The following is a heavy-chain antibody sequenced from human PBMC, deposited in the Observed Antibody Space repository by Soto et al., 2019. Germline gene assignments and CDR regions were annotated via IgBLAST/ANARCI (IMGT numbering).Heavy chain of an antibody. V-gene: IGHV1-69*02. CDR2: AIPGLDVA. J-gene: IGHJ6*01. CDR1: GDTFNTYT. CDR3: ARAGGYNSYGLDV. Sequence: QVQLVQSGAEVKKPGSSVKVSCKAFGDTFNTYTISWVRQAPGQGLEWMGRAIPGLDVASYAQRFQGRVSMTADISTSTVYMGLSSLTSDDTAVYYCARAGGYNSYGLDVWGQGTTVIVSS. D-gene: IGHD5-12*01.